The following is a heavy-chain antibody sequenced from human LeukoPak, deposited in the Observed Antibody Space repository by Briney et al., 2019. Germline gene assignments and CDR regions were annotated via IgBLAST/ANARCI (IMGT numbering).Heavy chain of an antibody. J-gene: IGHJ4*02. CDR1: GFTFDNYA. D-gene: IGHD5/OR15-5a*01. V-gene: IGHV3-43*02. Sequence: GGSLRLSCAASGFTFDNYAMHWVRQAPGKGLEWVSLISGDGGSTYYADSVKGRFTISRDNSKTSLYLQMNSLRTEDTAFYYCTKDIGERGYSVHWGQGTLVTVSS. CDR3: TKDIGERGYSVH. CDR2: ISGDGGST.